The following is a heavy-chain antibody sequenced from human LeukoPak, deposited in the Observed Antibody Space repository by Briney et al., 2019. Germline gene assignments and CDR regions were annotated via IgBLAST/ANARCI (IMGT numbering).Heavy chain of an antibody. Sequence: GASVKVSCKASGYTFTSYGISWVRQAPGQGLEWMGIINPSGGSTSYAQKFQGRVTMTRDTSTSTVYMELSSLRSEDTAVYYCARGYYGDYALEGWGQGTLVTVSS. D-gene: IGHD4-17*01. CDR3: ARGYYGDYALEG. V-gene: IGHV1-46*01. CDR1: GYTFTSYG. J-gene: IGHJ4*02. CDR2: INPSGGST.